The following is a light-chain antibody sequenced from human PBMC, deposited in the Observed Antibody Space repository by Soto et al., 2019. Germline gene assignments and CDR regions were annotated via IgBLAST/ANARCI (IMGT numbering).Light chain of an antibody. Sequence: EIVMTQSPATLSVSPGERATLSCRASQSVSSNLAWYQQKPGQAPRLLIYGASTRATGIPARFSGSGSGTEFTLTISSLQSEDFAVYYCQQYNNWPPTWTLGQRTKVEIK. J-gene: IGKJ1*01. CDR2: GAS. CDR1: QSVSSN. V-gene: IGKV3-15*01. CDR3: QQYNNWPPTWT.